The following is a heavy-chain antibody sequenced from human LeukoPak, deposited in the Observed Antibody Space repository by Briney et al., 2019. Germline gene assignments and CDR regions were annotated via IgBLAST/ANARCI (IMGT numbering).Heavy chain of an antibody. CDR3: TREASKGYYDTSGYYYDY. J-gene: IGHJ4*02. V-gene: IGHV3-33*01. D-gene: IGHD3-22*01. CDR2: IWTDGRYK. CDR1: GFTFSKYG. Sequence: GGSLRLSCAASGFTFSKYGMHWVRQAPGRELEWVAAIWTDGRYKNYADSVKGRFSISRDNSKNTLYLQMNSLRADDTAVYYCTREASKGYYDTSGYYYDYWGQGTLVTVSS.